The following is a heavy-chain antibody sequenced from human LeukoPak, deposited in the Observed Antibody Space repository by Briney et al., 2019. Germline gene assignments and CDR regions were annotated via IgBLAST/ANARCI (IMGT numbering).Heavy chain of an antibody. D-gene: IGHD3-22*01. CDR2: IYYSGST. V-gene: IGHV4-59*01. CDR3: ARVVGVGSIYDALDI. J-gene: IGHJ3*02. Sequence: SETLSLTCTVSGGSISSYYWSWIRQPPGKGLEWIGYIYYSGSTNYNPSLKSRVTISVDTSKNQFSLKLSSVTAADTAVYYCARVVGVGSIYDALDIWGQGTMVTVSS. CDR1: GGSISSYY.